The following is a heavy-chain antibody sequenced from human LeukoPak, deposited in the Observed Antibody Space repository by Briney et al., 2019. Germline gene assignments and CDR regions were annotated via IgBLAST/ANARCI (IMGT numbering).Heavy chain of an antibody. D-gene: IGHD3-22*01. Sequence: GGSLRLSCAASGFTFSSYGMHWVRQAPGKGMEWVAVISYDGSEQYYADSVKGRFTISRDNSKNTLYLQMNSLRTEDTAVYYCAKDLRDDRRSYYFDSWGLGTLVTVSP. CDR2: ISYDGSEQ. CDR3: AKDLRDDRRSYYFDS. CDR1: GFTFSSYG. J-gene: IGHJ4*02. V-gene: IGHV3-30*18.